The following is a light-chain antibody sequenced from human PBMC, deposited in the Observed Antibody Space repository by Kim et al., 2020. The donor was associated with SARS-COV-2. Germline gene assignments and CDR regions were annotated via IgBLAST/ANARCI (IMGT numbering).Light chain of an antibody. CDR3: QQYGSSPYS. CDR1: QSVSSSY. J-gene: IGKJ2*03. Sequence: LCPGERATLSCRARQSVSSSYLAWYQQKPGQAPRLLIYGASSRATGIPDRFSGSGSGTDFTLTISRLEPEDFAVYYCQQYGSSPYSFGQGTKLEIK. V-gene: IGKV3-20*01. CDR2: GAS.